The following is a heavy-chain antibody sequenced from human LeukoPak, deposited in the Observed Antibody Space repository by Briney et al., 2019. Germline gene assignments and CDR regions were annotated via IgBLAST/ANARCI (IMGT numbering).Heavy chain of an antibody. V-gene: IGHV4-4*07. D-gene: IGHD6-19*01. CDR3: ACSSSGWFWNY. J-gene: IGHJ4*02. Sequence: PSETLSLTCTVSDGSISSYYWSWIRQPAGKGLEWIGRLYTSGGTNYNPSLKSRVTMSVDTSKNQFSLKLSSVTAADTAVYYCACSSSGWFWNYWGQGTLVTVSS. CDR2: LYTSGGT. CDR1: DGSISSYY.